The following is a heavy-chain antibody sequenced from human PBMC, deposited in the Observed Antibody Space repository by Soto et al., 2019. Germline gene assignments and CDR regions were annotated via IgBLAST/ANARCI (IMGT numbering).Heavy chain of an antibody. J-gene: IGHJ4*02. D-gene: IGHD6-19*01. CDR2: IYYSGST. CDR3: ARLAAFSSGWCEDS. Sequence: SETLSLTCTVSGGSISSGGYYWSWIRQHPGKGLEWIGYIYYSGSTYYNPSLKSRVTISVDTSKNQFSLKLSSVTAADTAVYYCARLAAFSSGWCEDSWGQGTLVTVSS. V-gene: IGHV4-31*03. CDR1: GGSISSGGYY.